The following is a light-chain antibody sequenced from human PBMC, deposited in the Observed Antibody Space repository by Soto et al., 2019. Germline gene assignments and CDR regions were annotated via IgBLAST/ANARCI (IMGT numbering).Light chain of an antibody. CDR2: DAS. Sequence: EIVLTQSPATLSLSPGERATLSCRASQSFSSYLAWYQQKPGQAPRLLIYDASKRATGIPARFSGRGSGTDFALTVSSLEPEDFAVYYWQQRSNGPPVITLGQGTRLEI. V-gene: IGKV3-11*01. CDR1: QSFSSY. CDR3: QQRSNGPPVIT. J-gene: IGKJ5*01.